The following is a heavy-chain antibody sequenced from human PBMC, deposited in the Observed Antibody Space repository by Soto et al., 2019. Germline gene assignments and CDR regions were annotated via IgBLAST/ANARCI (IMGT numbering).Heavy chain of an antibody. CDR3: AKYDTSSSSFDY. D-gene: IGHD3-9*01. CDR2: ISGSGGST. V-gene: IGHV3-23*01. CDR1: GLTFRTYA. J-gene: IGHJ4*02. Sequence: PGGSLRLSCAAPGLTFRTYAMTWVRQAPGKGLEWVSIISGSGGSTYYADSVKGRFTVSRDNSKNTLYVQMNSLRAEDTAVYYCAKYDTSSSSFDYWGEGTLVTVSS.